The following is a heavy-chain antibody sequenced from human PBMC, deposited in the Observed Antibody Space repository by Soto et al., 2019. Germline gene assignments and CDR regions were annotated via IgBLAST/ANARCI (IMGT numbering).Heavy chain of an antibody. CDR2: IYSGGST. V-gene: IGHV3-66*01. Sequence: LRLSCAASGFTVSSNYMSWVRQGPGKGLEWVSVIYSGGSTYYADSVKGRFTISRDNSKNTLYLQMNSLRAEDTAVYYCARDLIGYCTNGVCSYRGGDYYYHMAVWGKGTTVTASS. J-gene: IGHJ6*03. D-gene: IGHD2-8*01. CDR1: GFTVSSNY. CDR3: ARDLIGYCTNGVCSYRGGDYYYHMAV.